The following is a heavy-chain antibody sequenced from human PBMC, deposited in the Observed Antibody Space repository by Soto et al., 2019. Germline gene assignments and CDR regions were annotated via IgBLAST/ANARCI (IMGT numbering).Heavy chain of an antibody. CDR2: ISWNSGSI. J-gene: IGHJ4*02. D-gene: IGHD1-1*01. Sequence: EVQLVESGGGLVQPGRSLRLSCAASGFTFDDYAMHWVRQAPGKGLEWVSGISWNSGSIGYADSVKGRFTISRDNAKNSLYLQMNSLRAEDTALYYCARGSWNDKYDFDYWGQGTLVTVSS. CDR1: GFTFDDYA. V-gene: IGHV3-9*01. CDR3: ARGSWNDKYDFDY.